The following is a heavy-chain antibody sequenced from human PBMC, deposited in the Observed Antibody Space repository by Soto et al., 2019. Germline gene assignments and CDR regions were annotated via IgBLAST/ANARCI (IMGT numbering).Heavy chain of an antibody. CDR3: ARKSSSSSWFDP. J-gene: IGHJ5*02. V-gene: IGHV1-18*01. CDR2: ISGYNGNT. CDR1: GYTFSNYG. Sequence: GASVKVSCKASGYTFSNYGISWVRQAPGQGLEWMGWISGYNGNTNYAQNFQGRVTMTADPSTRTAYMGLRSLISDDTAVYFCARKSSSSSWFDPWGQGTLVTVSS. D-gene: IGHD6-6*01.